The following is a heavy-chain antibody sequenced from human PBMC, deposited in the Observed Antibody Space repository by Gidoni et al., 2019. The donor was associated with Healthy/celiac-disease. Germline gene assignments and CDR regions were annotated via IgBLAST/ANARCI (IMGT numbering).Heavy chain of an antibody. J-gene: IGHJ3*02. Sequence: QVQLVQSGAEVKKPGASVKVSCQASGYTFTSYDLHWVRQATGQGLEWMGWMNPNSGNTGYAQKFQGRVTMTRNTSISTAYMELSSLRSEDTAVYYCARGPAGYYEDAFDIWGQGTMVTVSS. D-gene: IGHD3-22*01. CDR1: GYTFTSYD. V-gene: IGHV1-8*01. CDR2: MNPNSGNT. CDR3: ARGPAGYYEDAFDI.